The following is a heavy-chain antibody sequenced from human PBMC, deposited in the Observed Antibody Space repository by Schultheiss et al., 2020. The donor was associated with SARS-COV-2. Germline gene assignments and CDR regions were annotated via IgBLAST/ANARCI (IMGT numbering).Heavy chain of an antibody. J-gene: IGHJ4*02. D-gene: IGHD3-10*01. Sequence: SETLSLTCAVYGGSLSGYYWSWIRQPPGKGLEWIGEINHSGSTNYNPSLKSRVTISVDTSKNQFSLKLRSVTAADTAVYYCARGRGISMVRGTFDYWGQGTLVTVSS. CDR2: INHSGST. CDR1: GGSLSGYY. CDR3: ARGRGISMVRGTFDY. V-gene: IGHV4-34*01.